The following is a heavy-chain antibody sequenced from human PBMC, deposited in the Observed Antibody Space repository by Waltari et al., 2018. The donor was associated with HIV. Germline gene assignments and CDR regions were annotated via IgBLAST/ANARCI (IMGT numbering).Heavy chain of an antibody. V-gene: IGHV3-53*01. CDR3: ARDRPNYYDSSGYSSVFDV. CDR2: IYSGGST. CDR1: GFTVNSNY. J-gene: IGHJ3*01. D-gene: IGHD3-22*01. Sequence: QLVESGGGLIQPGGSLRLSCAASGFTVNSNYVNWVGQAPGKGREGVSVIYSGGSTYYADSGKGRFTISRDNSKNTIYLQMNSLRAEDTAVYYCARDRPNYYDSSGYSSVFDVWGQGTMVTVSS.